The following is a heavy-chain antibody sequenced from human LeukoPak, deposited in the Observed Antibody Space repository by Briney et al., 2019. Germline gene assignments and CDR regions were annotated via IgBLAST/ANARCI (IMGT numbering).Heavy chain of an antibody. D-gene: IGHD6-6*01. V-gene: IGHV4-61*08. CDR3: ARDSGFMGYSSSSHGYFDY. CDR1: GGSISSGGYY. J-gene: IGHJ4*01. Sequence: PSETLSLTCTVSGGSISSGGYYWSWIRQPPGKGLEWIGYIYHSGSTNYNPSLKGRVTISVDTSKNQFSLKLSSVTAADTAVYYCARDSGFMGYSSSSHGYFDYWGQGTLVTVSS. CDR2: IYHSGST.